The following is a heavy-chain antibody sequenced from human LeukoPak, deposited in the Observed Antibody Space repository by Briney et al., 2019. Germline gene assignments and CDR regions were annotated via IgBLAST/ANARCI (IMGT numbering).Heavy chain of an antibody. CDR1: GFTFRSYW. D-gene: IGHD6-6*01. CDR2: INSDGSDS. CDR3: VRGDSSSSFDY. V-gene: IGHV3-74*01. Sequence: GGSLRLSCAASGFTFRSYWMHWVRQAPGKGLVWVSRINSDGSDSTYADSVKGRFTISRDNAKNTLYLQMNSLRAEDTAVYYCVRGDSSSSFDYWGQGTLVTVPS. J-gene: IGHJ4*02.